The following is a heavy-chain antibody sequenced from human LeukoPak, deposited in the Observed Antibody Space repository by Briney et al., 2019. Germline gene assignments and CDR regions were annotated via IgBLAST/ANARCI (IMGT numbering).Heavy chain of an antibody. D-gene: IGHD3-10*01. Sequence: GGSLRLSCAVSGFTFSSYWMSWVRQAPGKGLEWVANIKQDGSDEYYVDSVKGRFTISRDNAKNSLYLQMSSLRDEDTAVYYCARDNLWAFDIWGQGSMVTVSS. CDR1: GFTFSSYW. V-gene: IGHV3-7*01. CDR2: IKQDGSDE. CDR3: ARDNLWAFDI. J-gene: IGHJ3*02.